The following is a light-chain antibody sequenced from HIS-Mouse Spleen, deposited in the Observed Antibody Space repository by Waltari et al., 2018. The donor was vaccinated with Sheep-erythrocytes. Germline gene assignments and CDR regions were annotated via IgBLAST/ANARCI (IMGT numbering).Light chain of an antibody. CDR1: SSDVGGYNY. J-gene: IGLJ3*02. Sequence: QSALTQPPSASGSPGQSVTISCTGTSSDVGGYNYVSWYQQHPGKAPQLMIYEVSKRPSGVPDRVSGSKAGNTASLTVSGLQAEDEADYYCSSYAGSNNVFGGGTKLTVL. CDR2: EVS. CDR3: SSYAGSNNV. V-gene: IGLV2-8*01.